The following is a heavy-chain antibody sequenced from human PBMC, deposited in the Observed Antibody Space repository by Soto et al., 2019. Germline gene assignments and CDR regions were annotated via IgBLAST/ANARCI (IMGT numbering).Heavy chain of an antibody. J-gene: IGHJ6*04. CDR3: ARDGDYDFGSGYSGYYGMDG. V-gene: IGHV1-3*01. Sequence: ASVKVSCKASGYTFTSYAMHWVRQAPGQRLEWMGWINAGNGNTKYSQKFQGRVTITRDTSASTAYMELSSLRSEDTAVYYCARDGDYDFGSGYSGYYGMDGWGKGTTVTVSS. CDR2: INAGNGNT. D-gene: IGHD3-3*01. CDR1: GYTFTSYA.